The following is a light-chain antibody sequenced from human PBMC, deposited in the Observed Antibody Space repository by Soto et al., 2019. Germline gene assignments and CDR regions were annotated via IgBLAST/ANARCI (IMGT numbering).Light chain of an antibody. CDR2: EAN. J-gene: IGLJ3*02. CDR3: CSFAGGGTFV. V-gene: IGLV2-23*02. Sequence: QSALTQPASVSGSPGQSITISCTGTNNDVGGYNLVSWYQQYPGKAPKLVIYEANKRPSGVSDRFSGSRSGNTASLSISALQVEDEAVYSCCSFAGGGTFVFGGGTKLTVL. CDR1: NNDVGGYNL.